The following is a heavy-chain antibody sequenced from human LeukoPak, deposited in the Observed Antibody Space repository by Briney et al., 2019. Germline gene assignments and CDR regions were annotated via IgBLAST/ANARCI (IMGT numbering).Heavy chain of an antibody. J-gene: IGHJ4*02. CDR1: GYTFTIYY. CDR2: INPSGGST. V-gene: IGHV1-46*01. CDR3: ARDDNLAKNTMIQGY. D-gene: IGHD3-22*01. Sequence: ASVKVSCKASGYTFTIYYMHWVRQAPGQGLEWMGIINPSGGSTSYAQKFQGRVTMTRDTSTSTVYMELNSLRSEDTAVYFCARDDNLAKNTMIQGYWGQGTLVTVSS.